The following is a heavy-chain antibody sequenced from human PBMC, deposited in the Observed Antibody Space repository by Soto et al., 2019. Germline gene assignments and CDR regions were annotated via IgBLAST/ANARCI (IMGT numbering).Heavy chain of an antibody. J-gene: IGHJ6*02. CDR1: GFTFSNAW. CDR3: TTASVGYFDWFSDYYYGMDV. Sequence: GGSLRLSCAASGFTFSNAWMSWVRQAPGKGLEWVGRIKSKTDGGTTDYAASVKDRFTISRDDSKNTLYLQMNSLKTEDTAVYYCTTASVGYFDWFSDYYYGMDVWGQGTTVTVYS. D-gene: IGHD3-9*01. V-gene: IGHV3-15*01. CDR2: IKSKTDGGTT.